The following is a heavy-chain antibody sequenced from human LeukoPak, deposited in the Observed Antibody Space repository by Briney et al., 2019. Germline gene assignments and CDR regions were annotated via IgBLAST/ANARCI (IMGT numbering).Heavy chain of an antibody. D-gene: IGHD2-2*01. V-gene: IGHV3-23*01. CDR2: ISGSGGST. CDR3: ARHPISTWAFDI. CDR1: GFTFSSYG. Sequence: PGGSLRLSCAASGFTFSSYGMSWVRQAPGKGLEWVSAISGSGGSTYYADSVKGKFTISRDNSKNTLYLQMGSLRAEDMALYYCARHPISTWAFDIWGQGTMVTVSS. J-gene: IGHJ3*02.